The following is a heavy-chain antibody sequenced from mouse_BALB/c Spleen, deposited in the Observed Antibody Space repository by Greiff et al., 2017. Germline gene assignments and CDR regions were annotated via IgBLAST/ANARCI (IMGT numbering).Heavy chain of an antibody. V-gene: IGHV3-6*02. D-gene: IGHD2-1*01. J-gene: IGHJ2*01. CDR2: ISYDGSN. Sequence: EVQVVESGPGLVKPSQSLSLTCSVTGYSITSGYYWNWIRQFPGNKLEWMGYISYDGSNNYNPSLKNRISITRDTSKNQFFLKLNSVTTEDTATYYCARYGNYGDLDYWGQGTTLTVSS. CDR3: ARYGNYGDLDY. CDR1: GYSITSGYY.